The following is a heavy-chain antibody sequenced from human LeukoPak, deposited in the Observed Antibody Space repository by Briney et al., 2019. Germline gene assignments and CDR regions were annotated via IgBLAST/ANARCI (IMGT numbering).Heavy chain of an antibody. Sequence: PGGSLRLSCAASEFTFSNNWMSWVRQAPGKGPEWVASIKEDGSIKYYVDSVKGRFTISRDNAKNSLYLQMNSLRAEDTAVYYCARDYGGSSPFDYWGQGTLVTVSS. CDR1: EFTFSNNW. V-gene: IGHV3-7*01. D-gene: IGHD4-23*01. CDR3: ARDYGGSSPFDY. J-gene: IGHJ4*02. CDR2: IKEDGSIK.